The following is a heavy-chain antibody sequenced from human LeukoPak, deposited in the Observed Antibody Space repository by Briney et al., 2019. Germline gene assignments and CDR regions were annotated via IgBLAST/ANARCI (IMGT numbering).Heavy chain of an antibody. V-gene: IGHV3-33*01. CDR2: IWYDGSNK. J-gene: IGHJ6*04. CDR1: GFTFSNYG. Sequence: GGSLRLSCAASGFTFSNYGMHWVRQAPGKGLEWVAVIWYDGSNKYYADSVKGRFTISRDNSKNTLYLQMNSLRAEDTAVYYCARAPPIGSSTILDYYYYGMDVWGKGTTVTVSS. CDR3: ARAPPIGSSTILDYYYYGMDV. D-gene: IGHD2-2*01.